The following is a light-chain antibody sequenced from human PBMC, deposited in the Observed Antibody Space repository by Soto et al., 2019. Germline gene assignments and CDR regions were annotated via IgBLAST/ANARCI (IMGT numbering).Light chain of an antibody. V-gene: IGKV3-15*01. CDR3: HQYNYWPKT. CDR2: GAS. CDR1: QSVSNN. J-gene: IGKJ2*01. Sequence: EIVMTQSPATLSVSPGERATLSCRASQSVSNNLAWYQQKPGQAPSLLIFGASTRATGVPARFSGSGSGTEFTLTISGLQSEELGVYYCHQYNYWPKTFGQGTKLKIK.